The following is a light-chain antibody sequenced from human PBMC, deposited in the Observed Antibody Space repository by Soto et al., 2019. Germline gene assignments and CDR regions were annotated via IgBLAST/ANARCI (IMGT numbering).Light chain of an antibody. Sequence: QSVLTQPPSASGSPGQSVTISCTGSSSDGGGYNYVSWYQHHPGKAPKLMIYEVSKRPSGVPDRFSGSKSGNTASLAVSGLQAEDEANYYCSSYAGSNNWVFGGGTKLTFL. CDR3: SSYAGSNNWV. CDR1: SSDGGGYNY. CDR2: EVS. V-gene: IGLV2-8*01. J-gene: IGLJ3*02.